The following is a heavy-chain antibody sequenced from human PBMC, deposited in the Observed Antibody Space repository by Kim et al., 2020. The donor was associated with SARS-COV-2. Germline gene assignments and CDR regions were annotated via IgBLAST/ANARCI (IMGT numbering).Heavy chain of an antibody. D-gene: IGHD2-2*01. J-gene: IGHJ5*02. CDR3: ARHLPSLEHAASPLDP. CDR2: IYYSGST. Sequence: SETLSLTCTVSGGSISSYYWSWIRQPPGKGLEWIGYIYYSGSTNYNPSLKSRVTISVDTSKNQFSLKLSSVTAADTAVYYCARHLPSLEHAASPLDPWGQGTLVTVSS. V-gene: IGHV4-59*08. CDR1: GGSISSYY.